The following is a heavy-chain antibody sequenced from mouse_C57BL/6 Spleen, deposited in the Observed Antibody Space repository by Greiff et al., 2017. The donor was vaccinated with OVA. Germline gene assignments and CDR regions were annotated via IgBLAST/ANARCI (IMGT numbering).Heavy chain of an antibody. J-gene: IGHJ2*01. V-gene: IGHV5-17*01. CDR2: ISSGSSTI. CDR1: GFTFSDYG. D-gene: IGHD3-2*01. Sequence: DVMLVESGGGLVKPGGSLKLSCAASGFTFSDYGMHWVRQAPEKGLEWVAYISSGSSTIYYADTVKGRFTFSRDNAKNTLFRRMTRLRAEDTAMYYCARRGRQGYYCDDGGQGTTLTVSS. CDR3: ARRGRQGYYCDD.